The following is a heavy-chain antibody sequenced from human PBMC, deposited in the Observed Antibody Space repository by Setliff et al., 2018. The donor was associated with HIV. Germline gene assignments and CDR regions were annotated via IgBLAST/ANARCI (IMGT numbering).Heavy chain of an antibody. CDR1: GFTFSTYW. CDR2: IKQDGSEK. V-gene: IGHV3-7*05. D-gene: IGHD1-26*01. J-gene: IGHJ4*02. CDR3: ATDCAVVGGTGSLDS. Sequence: PGGSLRLSCAASGFTFSTYWMSWVRQAPGKGLEWVANIKQDGSEKNYMDSVKGRFTISRDNAKNSLYLQMNSLRVEETAVYYCATDCAVVGGTGSLDSWGQGTLVTVSS.